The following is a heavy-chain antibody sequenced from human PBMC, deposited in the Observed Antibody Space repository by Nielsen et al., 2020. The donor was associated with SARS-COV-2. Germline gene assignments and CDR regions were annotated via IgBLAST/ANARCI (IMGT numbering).Heavy chain of an antibody. CDR2: IWYDGSNK. CDR3: TKSDFWSGYYLDH. D-gene: IGHD3-3*01. Sequence: GESLKISCAASGFTFSSYGMHWVRQTPGKGLEWVAVIWYDGSNKYYADSVKGRFTISRDDSKSIAYLQMNSLKTEDTAVYHCTKSDFWSGYYLDHWGQGTLVTVSS. CDR1: GFTFSSYG. J-gene: IGHJ4*02. V-gene: IGHV3-30*02.